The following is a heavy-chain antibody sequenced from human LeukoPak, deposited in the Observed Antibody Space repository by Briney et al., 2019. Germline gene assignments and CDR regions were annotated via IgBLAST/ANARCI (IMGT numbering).Heavy chain of an antibody. CDR2: IYTSGGT. CDR3: ARGYGSTTLPYYMDV. V-gene: IGHV4-4*07. Sequence: PSETLSLTCTVSGGSISTYYWSWIRQPAGKGLEWIGRIYTSGGTNYKPSLKSRVTISVDTSKNQFSLKLTSLTAADTAVYYCARGYGSTTLPYYMDVWGKGTTVTVSS. D-gene: IGHD1-1*01. CDR1: GGSISTYY. J-gene: IGHJ6*03.